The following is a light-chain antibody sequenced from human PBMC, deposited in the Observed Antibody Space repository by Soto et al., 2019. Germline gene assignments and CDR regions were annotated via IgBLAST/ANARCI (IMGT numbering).Light chain of an antibody. J-gene: IGLJ2*01. CDR3: AAWDDSLSGVV. V-gene: IGLV1-47*01. Sequence: QSVLTQPPSASGTPGQRVTISCSGSSSNIGSNFIYGYQQLPGTAPKLLIYRNNERPSGVPDRFSGSKSGTSASLAISGLRSEDEADYHCAAWDDSLSGVVFGGGTKLTVL. CDR1: SSNIGSNF. CDR2: RNN.